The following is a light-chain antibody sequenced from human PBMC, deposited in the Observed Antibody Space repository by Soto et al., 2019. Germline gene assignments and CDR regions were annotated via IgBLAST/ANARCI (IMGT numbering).Light chain of an antibody. V-gene: IGLV2-14*01. CDR3: SSYTTSSTVA. J-gene: IGLJ2*01. Sequence: SALTQPASVSGSPGQSITISCTGTSSDVGGYNYVSWYQQLPGKAPKLMIYDVSNRPSGVSNRFSGSKSGNTASLTISGLQAEDEADYYCSSYTTSSTVAFGGGTKLTVL. CDR2: DVS. CDR1: SSDVGGYNY.